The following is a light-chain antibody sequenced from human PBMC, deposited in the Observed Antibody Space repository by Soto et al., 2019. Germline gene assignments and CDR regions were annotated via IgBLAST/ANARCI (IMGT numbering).Light chain of an antibody. CDR3: CSYAGSGSYV. Sequence: QSAVTQPASVSGAPGQSITISCTGASSDVGRYSLVSWYQQHPGKAPKLVIYEDNKWPSGVSNRFSGSKSGNTASLTISGLQAEDEADYYCCSYAGSGSYVFGTGTKVTVL. CDR2: EDN. CDR1: SSDVGRYSL. J-gene: IGLJ1*01. V-gene: IGLV2-23*01.